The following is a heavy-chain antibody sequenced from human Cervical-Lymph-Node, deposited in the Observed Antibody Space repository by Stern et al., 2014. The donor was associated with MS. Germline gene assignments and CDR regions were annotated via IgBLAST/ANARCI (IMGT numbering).Heavy chain of an antibody. D-gene: IGHD2-15*01. CDR2: FNPSDDST. J-gene: IGHJ6*02. Sequence: VQLVESGAEVKKPGASVKVSCKASGYTFTSYYMHWVRQAPGQGLEWMGIFNPSDDSTKYAQKFQGRLTMTRDTSTSTVYMELSSLRSEDTAVYYCARVMVAALLRLGSSQPFYYYGMDVWGQGTTVTVSS. V-gene: IGHV1-46*03. CDR3: ARVMVAALLRLGSSQPFYYYGMDV. CDR1: GYTFTSYY.